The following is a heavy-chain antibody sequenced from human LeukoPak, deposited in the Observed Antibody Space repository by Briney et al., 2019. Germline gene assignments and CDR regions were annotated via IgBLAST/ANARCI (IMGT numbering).Heavy chain of an antibody. Sequence: PSETLSLTCTVSGGSISSSSYYWGWIHQPPGKGLEWIGSIYYSGSTYYNPSLKSRVTISVDTSKNQFSLKLNSVTAADTAVYSCASGRWTLDYWGQGTLVTVSS. V-gene: IGHV4-39*07. D-gene: IGHD4-23*01. J-gene: IGHJ4*02. CDR2: IYYSGST. CDR3: ASGRWTLDY. CDR1: GGSISSSSYY.